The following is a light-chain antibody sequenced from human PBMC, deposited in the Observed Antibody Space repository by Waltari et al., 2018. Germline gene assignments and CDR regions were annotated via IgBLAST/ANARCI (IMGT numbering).Light chain of an antibody. Sequence: EIVLAQSPGTLSLSPGERATLSCRASQSVSRALAWYQQKPGQAPRLLLYGASIRATGIADRFSGSGSGTDFSLTITRLEPEDFAVYFCQHYVRLPATFGQGTKVEIK. CDR1: QSVSRA. J-gene: IGKJ1*01. CDR2: GAS. CDR3: QHYVRLPAT. V-gene: IGKV3-20*01.